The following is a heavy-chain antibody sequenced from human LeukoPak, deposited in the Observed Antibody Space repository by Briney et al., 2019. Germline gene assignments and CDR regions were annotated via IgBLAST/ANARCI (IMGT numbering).Heavy chain of an antibody. CDR2: IKQDGSEK. J-gene: IGHJ4*02. D-gene: IGHD2-15*01. CDR3: ARDSTYSSGSRFYDRFDY. V-gene: IGHV3-7*03. CDR1: GFTFSTYW. Sequence: AGGSLRLSCAASGFTFSTYWMSWVRQAPGKGLEWVANIKQDGSEKYYVDSVKGRFTISRDNAKNSLYLQMDSLTAEDTAVYYCARDSTYSSGSRFYDRFDYWGQGTLVTVSS.